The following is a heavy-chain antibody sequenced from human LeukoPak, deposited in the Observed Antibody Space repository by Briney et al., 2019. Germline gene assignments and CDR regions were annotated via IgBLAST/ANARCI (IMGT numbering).Heavy chain of an antibody. CDR3: ARKSRKSELLRDIPWYFDL. V-gene: IGHV1-69*13. CDR1: RGTFSSYA. CDR2: IIPIFGTP. D-gene: IGHD1-26*01. Sequence: GASVKVSCKTSRGTFSSYAITWVRQAPGQGLEWMGGIIPIFGTPNYAQKFQGRVTITADESTSTAYMELSSLRSEDTAVYYCARKSRKSELLRDIPWYFDLWGRGTLVTVSS. J-gene: IGHJ2*01.